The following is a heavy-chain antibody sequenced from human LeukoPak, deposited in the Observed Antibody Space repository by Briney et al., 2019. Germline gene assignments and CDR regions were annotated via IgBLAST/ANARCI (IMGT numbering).Heavy chain of an antibody. Sequence: GGSLRLSCAASGFTFSSAWMNWVRQDAGKGLEWVGRIKSKGSGETTDYAAPVKDRFTISRDDSKNTLYLQMNSLKNEDTAVYYCTWGASWPGLAFHYWGQGTLVTVSS. CDR3: TWGASWPGLAFHY. CDR2: IKSKGSGETT. V-gene: IGHV3-15*01. CDR1: GFTFSSAW. D-gene: IGHD2-2*01. J-gene: IGHJ4*02.